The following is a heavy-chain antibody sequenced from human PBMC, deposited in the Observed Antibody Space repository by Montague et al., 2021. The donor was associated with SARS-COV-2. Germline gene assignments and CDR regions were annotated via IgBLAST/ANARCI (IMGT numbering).Heavy chain of an antibody. D-gene: IGHD6-25*01. J-gene: IGHJ5*02. Sequence: TLSLNCTVSIGSISSGSYYWSWIRQPAGKGLEWIGRIYTSGXTXYXXXXKXRVTISVDTSKNQFSLKLSSVTAADTAVYYCARDGYSSGWNGLHWFDPWGQGPLVTVSS. CDR2: IYTSGXT. CDR1: IGSISSGSYY. V-gene: IGHV4-61*02. CDR3: ARDGYSSGWNGLHWFDP.